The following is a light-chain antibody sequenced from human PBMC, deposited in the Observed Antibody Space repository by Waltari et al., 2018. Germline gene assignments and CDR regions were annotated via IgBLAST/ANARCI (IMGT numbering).Light chain of an antibody. Sequence: SFALTQPPSVSVSPGQTASITCSGDNLEDKFTYWYQQRPGQSPVLGIYDDDKGPSGIHERVSGSNSGNTATLTLRGTQAVDEGDYYCQAWDGTSLVFGTGTKVTVL. CDR2: DDD. J-gene: IGLJ1*01. CDR3: QAWDGTSLV. CDR1: NLEDKF. V-gene: IGLV3-1*01.